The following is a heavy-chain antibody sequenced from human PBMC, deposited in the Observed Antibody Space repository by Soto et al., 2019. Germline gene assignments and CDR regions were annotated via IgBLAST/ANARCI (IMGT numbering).Heavy chain of an antibody. V-gene: IGHV1-3*01. CDR2: INAGNGNT. D-gene: IGHD3-22*01. CDR1: GYTLTRYS. J-gene: IGHJ4*02. Sequence: ASVKVSCKASGYTLTRYSIHWVRQAPGQRLEWMGWINAGNGNTKFSQKFQGRVTITRDTSASTAYMELRGLRSEDTAVYYCAVLGTYYFDNSDNYFDFWGQGTLVTVSS. CDR3: AVLGTYYFDNSDNYFDF.